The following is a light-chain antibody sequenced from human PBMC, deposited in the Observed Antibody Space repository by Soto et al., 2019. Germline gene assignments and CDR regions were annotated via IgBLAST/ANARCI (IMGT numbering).Light chain of an antibody. CDR2: GAT. Sequence: EIVLTQSPGTLSLSPGERATLSCRATQSVNSIHLAWYQQRPGQAPRLLIYGATTRATGIPDRFSGSGSETDFTLTISRLEPEDFATYYCQQYNSYSWTFGQGTKVEIK. V-gene: IGKV3-20*01. CDR1: QSVNSIH. CDR3: QQYNSYSWT. J-gene: IGKJ1*01.